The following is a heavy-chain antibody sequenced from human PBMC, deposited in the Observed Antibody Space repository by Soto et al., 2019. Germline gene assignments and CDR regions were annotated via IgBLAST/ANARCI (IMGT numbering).Heavy chain of an antibody. CDR1: GGSFSGYY. D-gene: IGHD2-15*01. Sequence: QVQLQQWGAGLLKPSETLSLTCAVYGGSFSGYYWSWIRQPPGKGLEWIGEINHSGSTNYNPSLRRRVTISVDTSKNQFSLKLSSVTAADTAVYYCARGRTIFYCSGGSCYLGWFDPWGQGTLVTVSS. CDR2: INHSGST. V-gene: IGHV4-34*01. CDR3: ARGRTIFYCSGGSCYLGWFDP. J-gene: IGHJ5*02.